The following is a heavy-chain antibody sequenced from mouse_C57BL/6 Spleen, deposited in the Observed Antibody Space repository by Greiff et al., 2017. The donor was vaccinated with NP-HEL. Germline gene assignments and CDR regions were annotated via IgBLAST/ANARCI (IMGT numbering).Heavy chain of an antibody. Sequence: VQLQQSGAELVRPGTSVKVSCKASGYAFTNYLIEWVKQRPGQGLEWIGVINPGSGGTNYNEKFKGKATLTADKSSSTAYMQLSSLTSEDSAVYVCARKAVGAMDYWGQGTSVTVSS. V-gene: IGHV1-54*01. CDR1: GYAFTNYL. CDR3: ARKAVGAMDY. CDR2: INPGSGGT. D-gene: IGHD1-1*01. J-gene: IGHJ4*01.